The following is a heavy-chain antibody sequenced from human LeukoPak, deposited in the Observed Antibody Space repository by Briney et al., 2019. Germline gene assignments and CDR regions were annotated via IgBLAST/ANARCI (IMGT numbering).Heavy chain of an antibody. CDR2: ISGSSGST. D-gene: IGHD3-9*01. CDR3: AKDYDILTGSEY. CDR1: GFTFSSYP. V-gene: IGHV3-23*01. Sequence: PGGSLTLSCAASGFTFSSYPMSWLRQAPGKGLECVSAISGSSGSTYYADAVKGRFTISIDNSKNTLYMQMNSLRAEDTAVYYCAKDYDILTGSEYWGQGTLVTVSS. J-gene: IGHJ4*02.